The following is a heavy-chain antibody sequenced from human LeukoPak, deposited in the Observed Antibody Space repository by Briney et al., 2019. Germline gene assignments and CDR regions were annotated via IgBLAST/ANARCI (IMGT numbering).Heavy chain of an antibody. D-gene: IGHD3-10*01. CDR3: AHTRTQLLWFTTNSKYNWFDP. V-gene: IGHV2-5*02. Sequence: SGPTLVKPTQTLTLTCTFSGFSLRTSGVGVGWIRQPPGKALEWLSLIYWDDDKRYSPSLKSRLTITKDTSKNQVVLTMTNMDPVDTATYYCAHTRTQLLWFTTNSKYNWFDPWGQGTLVTVSS. CDR2: IYWDDDK. J-gene: IGHJ5*02. CDR1: GFSLRTSGVG.